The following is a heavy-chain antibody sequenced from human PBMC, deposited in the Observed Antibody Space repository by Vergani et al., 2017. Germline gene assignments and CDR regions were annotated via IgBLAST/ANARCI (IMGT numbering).Heavy chain of an antibody. V-gene: IGHV3-21*01. CDR3: ARDPPGGEYFDY. D-gene: IGHD3-16*01. CDR1: GFTFSSYA. J-gene: IGHJ4*02. Sequence: EVQLLESGGGLVQPGGFLRLSCAASGFTFSSYAMSWVRQAQGKGLEWVSSISSSSSYIYYADSVKGRFTISRDNAKNSLYLQMNSLRAEDTAVYYWARDPPGGEYFDYWGQGTLVTVSS. CDR2: ISSSSSYI.